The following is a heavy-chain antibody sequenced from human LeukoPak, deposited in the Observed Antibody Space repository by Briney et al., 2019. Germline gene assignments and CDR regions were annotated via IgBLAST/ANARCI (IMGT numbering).Heavy chain of an antibody. V-gene: IGHV4-39*01. CDR3: APTYSYTRGGYDY. Sequence: SETLSLTCTVSGGSISGSSYHWGWIRQPPGKGLEWIGSINYSWHTYYNPSLESRVTISVDSSKNQFSLKMTSVTAADTALYYCAPTYSYTRGGYDYWGPGTLVTVSS. CDR2: INYSWHT. D-gene: IGHD5-18*01. CDR1: GGSISGSSYH. J-gene: IGHJ4*02.